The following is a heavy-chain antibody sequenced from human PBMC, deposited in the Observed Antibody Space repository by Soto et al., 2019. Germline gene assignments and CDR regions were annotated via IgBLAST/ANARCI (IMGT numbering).Heavy chain of an antibody. CDR2: SGNKRKSYTT. Sequence: SCPGSGFTFSDHYMDWVRQAPGKGLEWVGRSGNKRKSYTTEYAASVKGRFIISRDDSKNSLYLQMNRLKTEDTAVYYCAVDMAGTYYGMDVWDQGTTVAVSS. J-gene: IGHJ6*02. CDR3: AVDMAGTYYGMDV. V-gene: IGHV3-72*01. D-gene: IGHD5-12*01. CDR1: GFTFSDHY.